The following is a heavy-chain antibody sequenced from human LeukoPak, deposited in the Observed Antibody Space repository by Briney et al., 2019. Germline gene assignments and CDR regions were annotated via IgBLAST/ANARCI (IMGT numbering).Heavy chain of an antibody. V-gene: IGHV4-39*01. J-gene: IGHJ3*02. CDR1: GGSISSSSYY. Sequence: SETLSLTCTVSGGSISSSSYYWGWIRQPPGKGLEWIGSIYYSGSTYYNPSLKSRVTISVDTSKNQFSLKLSSVTAADTAVYYCASYYYDSSGPPSDAFDIWGQGTMVTVSS. CDR2: IYYSGST. CDR3: ASYYYDSSGPPSDAFDI. D-gene: IGHD3-22*01.